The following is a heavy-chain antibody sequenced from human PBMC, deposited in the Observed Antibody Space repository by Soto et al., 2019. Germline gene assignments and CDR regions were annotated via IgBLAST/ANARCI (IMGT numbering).Heavy chain of an antibody. V-gene: IGHV1-3*01. CDR1: GYSFMNYA. D-gene: IGHD2-2*01. Sequence: QVKLVQSGAEVKKPGASVKISCKSSGYSFMNYAMHWVRQAPGQGLEWMGWIHAGEGKTKYAQKLQGRVTITRDTSASTAYMELSSLRFEDTAVYYCARVPRYSSDIVEVPPVMYEEWFDPWGQGTLVTVSS. J-gene: IGHJ5*02. CDR3: ARVPRYSSDIVEVPPVMYEEWFDP. CDR2: IHAGEGKT.